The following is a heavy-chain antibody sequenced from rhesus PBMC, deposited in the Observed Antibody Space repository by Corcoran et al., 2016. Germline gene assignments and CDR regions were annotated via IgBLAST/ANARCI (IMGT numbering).Heavy chain of an antibody. CDR1: VASLRRTW. D-gene: IGHD3-28*01. CDR3: GRELRWLLQQAY. J-gene: IGHJ4*01. V-gene: IGHV4-80*01. Sequence: HVQLQESGPGLVTPSETLSLTCTVSVASLRRTWWSWIRQPPRKGLEGIGESDGNSGNTNYSPSLKSRVTISKDAYKNQISLNLSSVTAADTAVYYCGRELRWLLQQAYWGQGVLVTVSS. CDR2: SDGNSGNT.